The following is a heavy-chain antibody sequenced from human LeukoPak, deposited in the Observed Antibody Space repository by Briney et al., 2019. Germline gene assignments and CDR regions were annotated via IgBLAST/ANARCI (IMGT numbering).Heavy chain of an antibody. CDR2: IRYDGSIK. D-gene: IGHD2-2*01. CDR3: AKDRSSTLWYFDY. J-gene: IGHJ4*02. V-gene: IGHV3-30*02. Sequence: GGSLRFSCAASGFNFDSYGMHWVRLAPGKGLEWVAFIRYDGSIKYYADSVKGRFTISRDNSKNTLYLQMNSLRADDTAVYYCAKDRSSTLWYFDYWGQGAQVTVSS. CDR1: GFNFDSYG.